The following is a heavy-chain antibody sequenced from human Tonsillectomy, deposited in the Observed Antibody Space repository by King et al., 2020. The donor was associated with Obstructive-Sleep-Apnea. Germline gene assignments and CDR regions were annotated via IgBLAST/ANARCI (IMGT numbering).Heavy chain of an antibody. V-gene: IGHV4-39*07. J-gene: IGHJ6*02. CDR1: GGSISSSTNY. CDR3: ARAPGTTVSTFGGMDV. Sequence: QLQESGPGLVKPSETLSLSCIVSGGSISSSTNYWGWIRQPPGEGLEWIGTTTYSGISYYNPSLNSRATISVDTLKNHFFLRLRSVTAADTAVYYCARAPGTTVSTFGGMDVWGQGATVTVSS. CDR2: TTYSGIS. D-gene: IGHD4-17*01.